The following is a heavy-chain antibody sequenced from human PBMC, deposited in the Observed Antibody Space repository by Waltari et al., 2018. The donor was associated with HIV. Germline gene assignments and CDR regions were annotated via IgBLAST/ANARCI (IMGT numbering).Heavy chain of an antibody. Sequence: QLQLQESGPGLVKSSETLSLPCTVSGGSMTSRSYYWGWIRQPPGKGLEWIGSMSYSGSTYNNASLRSRLTISVDTSKNQFSLKLTSVTAADTAMYYCARSFSGYSNYFDPWGQGTLVTVSS. CDR1: GGSMTSRSYY. V-gene: IGHV4-39*01. D-gene: IGHD4-4*01. CDR3: ARSFSGYSNYFDP. CDR2: MSYSGST. J-gene: IGHJ5*02.